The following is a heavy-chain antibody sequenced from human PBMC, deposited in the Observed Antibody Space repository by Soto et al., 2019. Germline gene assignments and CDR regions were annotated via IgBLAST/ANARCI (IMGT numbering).Heavy chain of an antibody. CDR2: IYTSGST. J-gene: IGHJ4*02. Sequence: SETLSLTCTVSGGSISSYYWSWIRQPAGKGLEWIGRIYTSGSTNYNPSLKSRVTMSVDTSKNQFSLKLSSVTAADTAVYYCARVFCGSASCHSYFNYWGQGTLVTVSS. CDR1: GGSISSYY. CDR3: ARVFCGSASCHSYFNY. D-gene: IGHD2-2*01. V-gene: IGHV4-4*07.